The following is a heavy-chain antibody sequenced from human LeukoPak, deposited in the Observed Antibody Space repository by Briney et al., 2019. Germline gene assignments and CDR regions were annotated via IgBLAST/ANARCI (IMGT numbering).Heavy chain of an antibody. Sequence: GGSLRLSCAASGFTFDDYAMHWVRQAPGKGLVWVSRINSDGSSTSYADSVKGRFTISRDNAKNTLYLQMNSLRAEDTAVYYCARVGYYYDSSGYHDAFDIWGQGTMVTVSS. CDR2: INSDGSST. D-gene: IGHD3-22*01. J-gene: IGHJ3*02. CDR1: GFTFDDYA. CDR3: ARVGYYYDSSGYHDAFDI. V-gene: IGHV3-74*01.